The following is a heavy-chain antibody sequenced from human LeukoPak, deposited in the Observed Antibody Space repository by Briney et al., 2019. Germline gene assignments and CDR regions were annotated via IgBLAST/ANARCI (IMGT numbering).Heavy chain of an antibody. CDR1: GYRFTSHW. CDR2: IYPGDSDT. J-gene: IGHJ4*02. D-gene: IGHD2-21*02. V-gene: IGHV5-51*01. Sequence: GESLKISCKGSGYRFTSHWIGWVRQMPGKGLEWMGIIYPGDSDTRYSPSFQGQVTISADKSISTAYLQWSSLKASDTAMYYCARGYCDGDCYSAPFDYWGQGTLVTVSS. CDR3: ARGYCDGDCYSAPFDY.